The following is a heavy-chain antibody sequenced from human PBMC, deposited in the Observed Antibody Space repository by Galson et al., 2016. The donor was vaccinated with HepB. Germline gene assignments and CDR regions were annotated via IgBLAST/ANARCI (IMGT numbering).Heavy chain of an antibody. Sequence: SLRLSCAASGFALGGYATSWVRQAPGKGLAWVSGISGSGGSTYYADSVKGRFSISRDNLKNTVDLQMNSLRAEDAAVYYCAKGFGATYYDILTGNDGWGQGTLVTVSS. CDR2: ISGSGGST. J-gene: IGHJ4*02. CDR3: AKGFGATYYDILTGNDG. CDR1: GFALGGYA. V-gene: IGHV3-23*01. D-gene: IGHD3-9*01.